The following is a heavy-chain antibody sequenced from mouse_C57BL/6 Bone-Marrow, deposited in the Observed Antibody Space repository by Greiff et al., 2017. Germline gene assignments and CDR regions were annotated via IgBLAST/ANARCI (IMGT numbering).Heavy chain of an antibody. D-gene: IGHD1-1*01. J-gene: IGHJ4*01. Sequence: VQLQQSGAELVKPGASVKLSCKASGYTFTSYWMHWVKQRPGQGLEWIGMIHPNSGSTNYNEKFKSKATLTVDKSSSTAYMQLSSLTSEDSAVYYCARRGDYDGKVYAMDYWGQGTSVTVSS. CDR1: GYTFTSYW. CDR2: IHPNSGST. CDR3: ARRGDYDGKVYAMDY. V-gene: IGHV1-64*01.